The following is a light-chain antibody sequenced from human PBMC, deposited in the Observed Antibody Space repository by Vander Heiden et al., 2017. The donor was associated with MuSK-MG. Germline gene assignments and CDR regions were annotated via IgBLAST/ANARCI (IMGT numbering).Light chain of an antibody. V-gene: IGKV3-20*01. CDR2: GAS. J-gene: IGKJ2*01. CDR1: QSVSSSY. CDR3: QQYGSEHPGST. Sequence: EIVLTQPPGTLSLSPGERATLSCRASQSVSSSYLAWYQQKPGQAPRLLIYGASSRATGIPDRFTGSGSGTDFTLTISRLEPEDFAVYYCQQYGSEHPGSTFGQGTKLEIK.